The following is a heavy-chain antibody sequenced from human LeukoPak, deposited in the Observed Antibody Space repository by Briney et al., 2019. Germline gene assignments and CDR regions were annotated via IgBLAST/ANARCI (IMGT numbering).Heavy chain of an antibody. CDR3: ARDITGTTGYYYMDV. J-gene: IGHJ6*03. CDR2: INPNSGGT. D-gene: IGHD1-7*01. Sequence: ASVKVSCKASGYTFTGYYKHWVRQAPGQGLEWMGRINPNSGGTNYAQKFQGRVTMTRDTSISTAYMELSRLRSDDTAVYYCARDITGTTGYYYMDVWGKGTTVTVSS. V-gene: IGHV1-2*06. CDR1: GYTFTGYY.